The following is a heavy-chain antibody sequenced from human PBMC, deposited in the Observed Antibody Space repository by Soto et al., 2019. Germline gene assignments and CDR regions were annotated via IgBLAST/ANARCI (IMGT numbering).Heavy chain of an antibody. D-gene: IGHD4-17*01. CDR2: IYHSGST. J-gene: IGHJ4*02. CDR3: ATGESFSDYGDYVFVY. Sequence: SETLSLTCAVSGGSISSGGYSWSWIRQPPGKGLEWIGYIYHSGSTYYNPSLKSRITISVDRSKNQFSLKLSSVTAADTAVYYCATGESFSDYGDYVFVYWGQGTLVTVSS. CDR1: GGSISSGGYS. V-gene: IGHV4-30-2*01.